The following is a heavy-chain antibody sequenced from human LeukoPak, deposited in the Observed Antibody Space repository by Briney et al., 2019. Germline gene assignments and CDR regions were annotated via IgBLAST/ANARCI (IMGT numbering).Heavy chain of an antibody. D-gene: IGHD2-15*01. CDR3: AKEGGVVVAATGQYYYYYYMDV. Sequence: GGSLRLSCAASGFTFSSYGMDWVRQAPGKGLEWVAVISYDGSNKYYADSVKGRFTISRDNSKNTLYLQMNSLRAEDTAVYYCAKEGGVVVAATGQYYYYYYMDVWGKGTTVTVSS. CDR2: ISYDGSNK. V-gene: IGHV3-30*18. J-gene: IGHJ6*03. CDR1: GFTFSSYG.